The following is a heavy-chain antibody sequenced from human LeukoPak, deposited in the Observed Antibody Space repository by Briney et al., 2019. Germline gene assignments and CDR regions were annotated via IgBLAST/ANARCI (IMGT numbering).Heavy chain of an antibody. CDR1: GTIVSTNY. Sequence: GGSLRLSCVSSGTIVSTNYMHWVRQAPGKGLESVSILYMNDNTYYAESVKGRFTISRDNAKNSLYLQMNSLRAEDTAVYYCAFGRGPGALDYWGQGTLVTVSS. CDR2: LYMNDNT. CDR3: AFGRGPGALDY. D-gene: IGHD3/OR15-3a*01. V-gene: IGHV3-66*01. J-gene: IGHJ4*02.